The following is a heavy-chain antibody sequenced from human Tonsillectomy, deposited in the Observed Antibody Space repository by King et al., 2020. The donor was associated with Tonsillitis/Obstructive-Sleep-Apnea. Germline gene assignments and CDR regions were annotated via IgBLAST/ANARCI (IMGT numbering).Heavy chain of an antibody. J-gene: IGHJ4*02. CDR1: GYTFTSYT. Sequence: QLVQSGAEVKKPGASVKVSCKASGYTFTSYTMHWVRQAPGQRLEWMGWINAGNGNTKYSQKFQGRVTITRDTSASTAYMDLSSLRSEDTAVYYCAGDREELGPPFDYWGQGTLVTVSS. CDR2: INAGNGNT. CDR3: AGDREELGPPFDY. V-gene: IGHV1-3*01. D-gene: IGHD7-27*01.